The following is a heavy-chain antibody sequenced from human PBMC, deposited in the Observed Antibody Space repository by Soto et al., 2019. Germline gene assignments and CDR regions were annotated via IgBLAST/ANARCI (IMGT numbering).Heavy chain of an antibody. D-gene: IGHD6-13*01. CDR1: GYTFTTYA. J-gene: IGHJ5*02. Sequence: QVQLVQSGAEVKKPGASVKVSCKASGYTFTTYAMHWVRQAPGQRYEWLGWINDGNGNTKYSQKFQDRVTITRDTSASTAYMELSSLRSEDTAVYYCARGPLAAADWFDPWGQGTLVTVSS. CDR2: INDGNGNT. CDR3: ARGPLAAADWFDP. V-gene: IGHV1-3*01.